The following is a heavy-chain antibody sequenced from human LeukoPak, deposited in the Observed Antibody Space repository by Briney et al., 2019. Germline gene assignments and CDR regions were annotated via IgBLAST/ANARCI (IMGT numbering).Heavy chain of an antibody. CDR2: MNPNSGNT. Sequence: ASVKVSCKASGYTFTSYDINWVRQATGQGLEWMGWMNPNSGNTGYAQKFQGRVTMTRNTSISTAYMELSSLRSEDTAVYYCARFYYDSSGYPGNAFDIWGQGTMVTVSS. V-gene: IGHV1-8*01. D-gene: IGHD3-22*01. CDR1: GYTFTSYD. CDR3: ARFYYDSSGYPGNAFDI. J-gene: IGHJ3*02.